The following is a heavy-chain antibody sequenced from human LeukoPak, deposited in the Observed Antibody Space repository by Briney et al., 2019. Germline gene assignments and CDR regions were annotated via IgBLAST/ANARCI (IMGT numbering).Heavy chain of an antibody. CDR1: GGSFSSYY. J-gene: IGHJ4*02. V-gene: IGHV4-4*07. Sequence: SETLSLTCTVSGGSFSSYYWNWIRQPAGKGLEWIGRIYTSGSTNYNSSLKSRVTMSVDTSENQFSLKLNSVTAADTAVYYCARAGDSTSPLDYWGQGTLVTVSS. D-gene: IGHD6-13*01. CDR2: IYTSGST. CDR3: ARAGDSTSPLDY.